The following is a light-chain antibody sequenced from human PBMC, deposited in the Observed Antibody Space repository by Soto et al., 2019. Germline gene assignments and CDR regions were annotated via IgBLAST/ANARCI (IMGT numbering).Light chain of an antibody. CDR2: DAS. J-gene: IGKJ4*01. CDR3: QQRSNWPRGLT. V-gene: IGKV3-11*01. Sequence: EIVLRQSPATLSLSPGERATLSCMASQSVSSYLAWYQQKPGQAPRLLIYDASNRATGIPARFSGSGSGTDFTLTISSLEPEDFAVYYCQQRSNWPRGLTFGGGTKVDIK. CDR1: QSVSSY.